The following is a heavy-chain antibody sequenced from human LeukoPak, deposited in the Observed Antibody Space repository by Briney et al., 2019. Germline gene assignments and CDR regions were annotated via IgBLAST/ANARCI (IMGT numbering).Heavy chain of an antibody. D-gene: IGHD1-26*01. J-gene: IGHJ6*03. V-gene: IGHV4-61*01. CDR3: ARDSGYSGSYFYYYYYMDV. CDR2: IYYSGST. Sequence: SETLSLTCTVSGGSISSSSYYWGWIRQPPGKGLEWIGYIYYSGSTNYNPSLKSRVTISVDTSKNQFSLKLSSVTAADTAVYYCARDSGYSGSYFYYYYYMDVWGKGTTVTVSS. CDR1: GGSISSSSYY.